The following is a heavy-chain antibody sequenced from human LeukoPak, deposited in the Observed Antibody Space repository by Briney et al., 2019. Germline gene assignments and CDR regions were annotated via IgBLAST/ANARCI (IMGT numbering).Heavy chain of an antibody. CDR2: ISWDSGSI. CDR3: AKAYSSSWSDAFDI. Sequence: SLRLSCAASGFTFDDYAMHWVRQAPGQGLEWVSGISWDSGSIGYADSVKGRFTISRDNAKNSRYLQMNSLRAEDTAFYYCAKAYSSSWSDAFDIWGQGTMVTASS. D-gene: IGHD6-13*01. CDR1: GFTFDDYA. V-gene: IGHV3-9*01. J-gene: IGHJ3*02.